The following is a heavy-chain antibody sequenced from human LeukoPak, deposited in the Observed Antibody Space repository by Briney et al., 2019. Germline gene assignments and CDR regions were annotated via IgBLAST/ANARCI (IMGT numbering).Heavy chain of an antibody. V-gene: IGHV4-61*02. CDR3: ARGGELLNY. J-gene: IGHJ4*02. Sequence: SQTLSLTCTVSGGSVSSGDYYWTWIRQPAGKGLEWIGRIYASGSTSYSPSLKSRVTISLDTSKNQFSLRLSSVTAADTAVYYCARGGELLNYLGQGTLVTVSS. CDR2: IYASGST. D-gene: IGHD1-7*01. CDR1: GGSVSSGDYY.